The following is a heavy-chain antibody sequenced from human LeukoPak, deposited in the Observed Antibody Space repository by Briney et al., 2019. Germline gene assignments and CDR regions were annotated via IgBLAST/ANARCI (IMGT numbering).Heavy chain of an antibody. V-gene: IGHV3-21*01. D-gene: IGHD6-6*01. CDR3: ARDALRYSSSLEGIDY. Sequence: GGSLRLSCAASGFTFSSYSMNWVRQAPGKGLEWVSSISSSSSYIYYADSVKGRFTISRDNAKNSLYLQMNSLRAEDTAVYYCARDALRYSSSLEGIDYLGQGTLVTVSS. CDR2: ISSSSSYI. J-gene: IGHJ4*02. CDR1: GFTFSSYS.